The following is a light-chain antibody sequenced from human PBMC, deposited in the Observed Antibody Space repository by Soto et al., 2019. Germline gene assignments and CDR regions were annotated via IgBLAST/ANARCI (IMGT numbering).Light chain of an antibody. V-gene: IGKV3-15*01. J-gene: IGKJ3*01. CDR2: GAS. CDR1: QSVSSN. CDR3: QQYNNWPPFT. Sequence: EIVMTQSPATLSVSPGERATLSCRASQSVSSNLAWYQQKPGQAPRLLIYGASTRGTGIPARFSGSGSGTQFTLTISSLQSEDFAVYYCQQYNNWPPFTFGPGTKVDIK.